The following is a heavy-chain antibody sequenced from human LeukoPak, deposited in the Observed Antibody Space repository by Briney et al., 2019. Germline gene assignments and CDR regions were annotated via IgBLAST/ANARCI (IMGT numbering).Heavy chain of an antibody. CDR2: IYYSGST. V-gene: IGHV4-30-4*01. CDR3: ARDTRNYYYDSSGSAYWYFDL. CDR1: GGSISSGDYY. J-gene: IGHJ2*01. D-gene: IGHD3-22*01. Sequence: SETLSLTCTVSGGSISSGDYYWRWIRQPPGKGLEWIGYIYYSGSTYYNPSLKSRVTISVDTSKNQFSLKLSSVTAADTAVYYCARDTRNYYYDSSGSAYWYFDLWGRGTLVTVSS.